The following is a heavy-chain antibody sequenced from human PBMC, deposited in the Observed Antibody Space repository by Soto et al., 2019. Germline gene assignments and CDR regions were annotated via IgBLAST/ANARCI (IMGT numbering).Heavy chain of an antibody. Sequence: ASVKVSCKASGGTFSSYAISWVRQAPGQGLEWMGGIIPIFGTANYAQKFQGRVTITADESTSTAYMELSSLRSEDTAVYYCASGYYYDRSGYYYTYYYGMDVWGQGTTVTVSS. D-gene: IGHD3-22*01. CDR2: IIPIFGTA. V-gene: IGHV1-69*13. CDR1: GGTFSSYA. J-gene: IGHJ6*02. CDR3: ASGYYYDRSGYYYTYYYGMDV.